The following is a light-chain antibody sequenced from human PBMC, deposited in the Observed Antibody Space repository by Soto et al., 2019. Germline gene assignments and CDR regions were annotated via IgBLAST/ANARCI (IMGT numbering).Light chain of an antibody. CDR3: AAWDDSLSVHYV. V-gene: IGLV1-47*01. Sequence: QSALTQPPSASGIPGQRVTISCSGSSSNIGSNYVYWYQQLPGTAPKLLIYRNNQRPSGVPDRFSGSKSGTSASLAISGLRSEDEADYYCAAWDDSLSVHYVFGTGTKVTVL. CDR2: RNN. J-gene: IGLJ1*01. CDR1: SSNIGSNY.